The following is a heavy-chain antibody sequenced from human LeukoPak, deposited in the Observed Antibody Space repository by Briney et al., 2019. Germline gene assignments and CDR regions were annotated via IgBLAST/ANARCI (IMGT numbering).Heavy chain of an antibody. CDR3: ARDSGDYYGSGIFRWFDP. Sequence: ASVKLCCKASGYTFTGFYIHWGRQSPGPGVGWLGGFTPNSGGTNYTQKFQGTVTRTRAPSISTAYMELSRRRSDDTAVYYCARDSGDYYGSGIFRWFDPWGQGTLVTVSS. CDR1: GYTFTGFY. V-gene: IGHV1-2*02. CDR2: FTPNSGGT. D-gene: IGHD3-10*01. J-gene: IGHJ5*02.